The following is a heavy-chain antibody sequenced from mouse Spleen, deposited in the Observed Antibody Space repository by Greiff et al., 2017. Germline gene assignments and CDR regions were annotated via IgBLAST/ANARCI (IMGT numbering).Heavy chain of an antibody. CDR2: INPSTGGT. V-gene: IGHV1-42*01. CDR1: GYSFTGYY. Sequence: VQLQQSGPELVKPGASVKISCKASGYSFTGYYMNWVKQSPEKSLEWIGEINPSTGGTTYNQKFKAKATLTVDKSSSTAYMQLKSLTSEDSAVYYCARKGPPGFGYWGQGTTLTVSS. J-gene: IGHJ2*01. CDR3: ARKGPPGFGY.